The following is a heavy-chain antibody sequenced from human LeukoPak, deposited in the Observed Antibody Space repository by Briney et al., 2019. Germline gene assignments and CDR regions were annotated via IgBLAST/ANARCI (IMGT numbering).Heavy chain of an antibody. J-gene: IGHJ4*02. CDR3: ARDLSSSTSCYTY. Sequence: GGSLRLSCAASGFTFSSYSMNRVRQAPGKGLERVSSSSSSGSYIYYADSVKGRFTISRDNAKNSLYLQMDSLRVEDTAVYYCARDLSSSTSCYTYWGQGTLVTVSS. D-gene: IGHD2-2*02. CDR2: SSSSGSYI. V-gene: IGHV3-21*01. CDR1: GFTFSSYS.